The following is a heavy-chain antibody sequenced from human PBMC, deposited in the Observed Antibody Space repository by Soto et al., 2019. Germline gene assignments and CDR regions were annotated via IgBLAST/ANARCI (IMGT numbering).Heavy chain of an antibody. CDR2: INPASGGT. V-gene: IGHV1-2*02. D-gene: IGHD2-2*01. CDR1: GYTFTDYY. Sequence: QEQLVQSGAEVKKPGASLKVSCKASGYTFTDYYIHWVRQAPGQGLEWVGWINPASGGTNLAQRFQGRVTMTSDTSITTAYMELSSLRSDDTAVYYCAIRTGQLAIISEFDGDWFFEVWGRGTLVTVSS. J-gene: IGHJ2*01. CDR3: AIRTGQLAIISEFDGDWFFEV.